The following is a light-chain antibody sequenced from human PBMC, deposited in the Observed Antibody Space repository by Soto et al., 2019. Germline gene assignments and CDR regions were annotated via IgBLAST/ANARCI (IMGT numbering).Light chain of an antibody. J-gene: IGKJ4*01. CDR3: LQEYTFPLI. CDR1: QGIGND. V-gene: IGKV1-6*01. CDR2: ASS. Sequence: AIPMTQSPSSLSASVGDRVTITCRASQGIGNDLAWYQQRPGKAPKLLIYASSSLQSGVPSRFSGSGSGPDFTHTSSSLQPGDFATYYCLQEYTFPLIFGGGTKVELK.